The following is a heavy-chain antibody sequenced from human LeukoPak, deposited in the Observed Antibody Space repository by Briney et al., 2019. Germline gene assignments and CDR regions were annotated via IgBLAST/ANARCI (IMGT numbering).Heavy chain of an antibody. CDR3: ARALVRGVIHYYYYMDV. V-gene: IGHV1-46*01. CDR1: GYTFTSHY. D-gene: IGHD3-10*01. CDR2: INPSGGST. J-gene: IGHJ6*03. Sequence: ASVEVSCKASGYTFTSHYMHWVRQAPGQGLEWMGIINPSGGSTSYAQKFQGRVTMTRDTSTSTVYMELSSLRSEDTAVYYCARALVRGVIHYYYYMDVWGKGTTVTVSS.